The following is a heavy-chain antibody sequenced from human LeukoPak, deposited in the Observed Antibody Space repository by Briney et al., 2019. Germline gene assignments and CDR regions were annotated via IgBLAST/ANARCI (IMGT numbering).Heavy chain of an antibody. D-gene: IGHD2-2*01. CDR3: ARAGPVLGYCSSTSCPGLGNWFDP. Sequence: PSETLSLTCSVSGGSISSYYWSWIRQPPGKGLEWIGYIYYSGSTNYNPSLKSRVTISVDTSKNQFSLKLSSVTAADTAVYYCARAGPVLGYCSSTSCPGLGNWFDPWGQGTLVTVSS. CDR2: IYYSGST. CDR1: GGSISSYY. V-gene: IGHV4-59*01. J-gene: IGHJ5*02.